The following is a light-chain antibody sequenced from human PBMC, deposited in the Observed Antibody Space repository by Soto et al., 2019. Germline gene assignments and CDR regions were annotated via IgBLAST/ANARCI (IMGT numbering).Light chain of an antibody. CDR3: QVWDSSTVV. J-gene: IGLJ2*01. CDR2: RDI. Sequence: SYELTQPLSVSVALGQTARITCGGNNIGSKNVHWYQQKPGQAPVLVISRDINRPSGIPERFSGSNSGNTATLTISRAQAGDEADYYCQVWDSSTVVFGGGTKVTVL. V-gene: IGLV3-9*01. CDR1: NIGSKN.